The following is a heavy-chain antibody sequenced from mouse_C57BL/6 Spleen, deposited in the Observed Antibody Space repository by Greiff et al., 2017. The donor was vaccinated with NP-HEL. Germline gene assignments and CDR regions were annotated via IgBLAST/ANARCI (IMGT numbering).Heavy chain of an antibody. V-gene: IGHV1-82*01. D-gene: IGHD2-4*01. Sequence: QVQLQQSGPELVKPGASVKISCKASGYAFSSSWMNWVKQRPGKGLEWIGRIYPGDGDTNYNGKFKGKATLTADKSSSTAYMQLSSLTSEDSAVYFCARSGDYDGRSFGYWGQGTTLTVSS. CDR3: ARSGDYDGRSFGY. CDR1: GYAFSSSW. J-gene: IGHJ2*01. CDR2: IYPGDGDT.